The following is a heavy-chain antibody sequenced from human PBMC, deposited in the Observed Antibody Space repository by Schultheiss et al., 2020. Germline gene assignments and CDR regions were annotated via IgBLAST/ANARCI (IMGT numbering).Heavy chain of an antibody. J-gene: IGHJ6*02. D-gene: IGHD5-18*01. CDR1: GFTFSRYN. CDR3: ARGERRTAMVTNGMDV. Sequence: GGSLRLSCAASGFTFSRYNMSWVRPAPGKGLEWVAVIWYDGSNKYYADSVKGRFTISRDNSKNILSLQMNSLRDEDTAVYYCARGERRTAMVTNGMDVWGQGTTVTVSS. CDR2: IWYDGSNK. V-gene: IGHV3-33*08.